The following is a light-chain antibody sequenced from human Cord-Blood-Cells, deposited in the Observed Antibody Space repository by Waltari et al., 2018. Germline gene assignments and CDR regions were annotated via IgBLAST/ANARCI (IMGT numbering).Light chain of an antibody. CDR3: CSYAGSYTWV. CDR1: TSYSAGAYY. Sequence: QSSLPQPRSAIGSPGTSVAIPFTTSTSYSAGAYYLPWYQQHPGKAPKLMIYDVSKRPSGVPDRFSGSKSGNTASLTISGLQAEDEADYYCCSYAGSYTWVFGGGTKLTVL. J-gene: IGLJ3*02. CDR2: DVS. V-gene: IGLV2-11*01.